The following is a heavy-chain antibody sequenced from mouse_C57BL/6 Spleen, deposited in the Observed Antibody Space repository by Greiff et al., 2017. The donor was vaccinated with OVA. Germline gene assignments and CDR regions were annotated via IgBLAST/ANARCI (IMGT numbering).Heavy chain of an antibody. CDR3: ARRDYDGDWFAY. Sequence: VKLVESGPELVKPGASVKISCKASGYAFSSSWMNWVKQRPGKGLEWIGRIYPGDGDTNYNGKFKGKATLTADKSSSTAYMQLSSLTSEDSAVYFCARRDYDGDWFAYWGQGTLVTVSA. D-gene: IGHD2-4*01. J-gene: IGHJ3*01. V-gene: IGHV1-82*01. CDR1: GYAFSSSW. CDR2: IYPGDGDT.